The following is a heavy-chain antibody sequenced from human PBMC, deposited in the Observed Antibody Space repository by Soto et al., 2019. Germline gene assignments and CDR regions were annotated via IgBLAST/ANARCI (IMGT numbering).Heavy chain of an antibody. CDR3: ARAYHDTDSHYFDY. CDR2: IYHSGST. D-gene: IGHD2-21*01. V-gene: IGHV4-30-2*01. CDR1: GGSISSGGYS. Sequence: QLQLQESGSGLVKPSQTLSLTCAVSGGSISSGGYSWSWIRQPPGKGLEWIGYIYHSGSTYYNPSLKSRLTISVDRSKNQFSLKLSSATAADTAVYYCARAYHDTDSHYFDYWGQGTLVTVSS. J-gene: IGHJ4*02.